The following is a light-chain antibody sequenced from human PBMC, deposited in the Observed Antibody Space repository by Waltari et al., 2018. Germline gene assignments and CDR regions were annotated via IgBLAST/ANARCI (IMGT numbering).Light chain of an antibody. CDR3: QQRSNWPLT. V-gene: IGKV3-11*01. J-gene: IGKJ4*01. Sequence: EIVLTQSPATLSLSPGERATLSCRASQTVTSYLAWYQQKSGQAPRLLIYAASNRAAGIPARFSGKGSGTNFTLTIRGLETEDFAVYYCQQRSNWPLTFGGGTRLEIK. CDR2: AAS. CDR1: QTVTSY.